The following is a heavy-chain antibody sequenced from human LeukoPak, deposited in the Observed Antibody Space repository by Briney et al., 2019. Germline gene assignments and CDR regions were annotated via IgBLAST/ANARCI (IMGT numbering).Heavy chain of an antibody. J-gene: IGHJ5*02. CDR1: GYTFTSYY. V-gene: IGHV1-46*01. CDR3: AREVYYYDSSGYSNWFDP. D-gene: IGHD3-22*01. Sequence: ASVKVSCKASGYTFTSYYMHWVRQAPGQGLEWMGIINPSGGSTSYAQKFQGRVTMTRDMSTSTVYMELSSLRSEDTAVYYCAREVYYYDSSGYSNWFDPWGQGTLVTVSS. CDR2: INPSGGST.